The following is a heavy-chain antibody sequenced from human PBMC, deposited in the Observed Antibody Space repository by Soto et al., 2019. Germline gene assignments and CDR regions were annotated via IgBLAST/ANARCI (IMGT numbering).Heavy chain of an antibody. V-gene: IGHV4-31*03. CDR2: IYNSGNT. Sequence: QVQLQESGPGLVQPSQTLSLYCTVSGASINSGGYYWTWIRQHPGKGLEWIGYIYNSGNTFYNPSLNSRVSISVDTSKSQFSLTLTSVTVADTAFYYCASGSGGVAVPSCFDDWGQGNLFTVSP. CDR3: ASGSGGVAVPSCFDD. J-gene: IGHJ4*02. D-gene: IGHD6-19*01. CDR1: GASINSGGYY.